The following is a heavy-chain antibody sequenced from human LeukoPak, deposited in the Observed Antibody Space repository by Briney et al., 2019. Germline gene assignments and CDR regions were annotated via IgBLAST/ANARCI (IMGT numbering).Heavy chain of an antibody. D-gene: IGHD3-3*01. CDR1: GYTFTSYG. CDR2: ISAYNGNT. CDR3: ARGITYYDFWSGYSLDY. V-gene: IGHV1-18*01. J-gene: IGHJ4*02. Sequence: ASVKVSCKASGYTFTSYGISWVRQAPGQGLEWTGWISAYNGNTNYAQKLQGRVTMTTDTSTSTAYMELRSLRSDDTAVYYCARGITYYDFWSGYSLDYWGQGTLVTVSS.